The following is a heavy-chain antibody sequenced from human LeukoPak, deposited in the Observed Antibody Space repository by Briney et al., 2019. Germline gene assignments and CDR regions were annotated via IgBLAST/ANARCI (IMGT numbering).Heavy chain of an antibody. CDR1: GGSISSYY. CDR2: IYYSGST. CDR3: ARVRSSGWGKNFDY. Sequence: SETLSLTCTVSGGSISSYYWSWIRQPPGKGLEWIGYIYYSGSTNYKPSLKSRVTISVDTSKNQFSLKLSSVTAADTAVYYCARVRSSGWGKNFDYWGQGTLVTVSS. J-gene: IGHJ4*02. D-gene: IGHD6-19*01. V-gene: IGHV4-59*01.